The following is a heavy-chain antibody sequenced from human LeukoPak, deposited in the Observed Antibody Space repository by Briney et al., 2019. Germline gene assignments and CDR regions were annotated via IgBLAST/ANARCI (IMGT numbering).Heavy chain of an antibody. Sequence: SETLSLTCTVSGGSISSSSYYWGWIRQPPGKGLEWIVSIYYSGSTYYNPSLKSRVTISVDTSKNQFSLKLSSVTAADTAVYYCAGITVPLLFPNYYYYMDVWGKGTTVTVSS. V-gene: IGHV4-39*01. J-gene: IGHJ6*03. CDR3: AGITVPLLFPNYYYYMDV. D-gene: IGHD1-14*01. CDR1: GGSISSSSYY. CDR2: IYYSGST.